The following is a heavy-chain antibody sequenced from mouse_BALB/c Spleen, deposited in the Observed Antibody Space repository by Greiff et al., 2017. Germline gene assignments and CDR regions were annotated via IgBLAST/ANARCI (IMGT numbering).Heavy chain of an antibody. V-gene: IGHV1-26*01. CDR1: GYSFTGYT. D-gene: IGHD2-3*01. J-gene: IGHJ3*01. CDR2: INPYNGGT. Sequence: LVEPGASMKISCKASGYSFTGYTMNWVKQSHGKNLEWIGLINPYNGGTSYNQKFKGKATLTVDKSSSTAYMELLSLTSEDSAVYYCARRDDGYYVFAYWGQGTLVTVSA. CDR3: ARRDDGYYVFAY.